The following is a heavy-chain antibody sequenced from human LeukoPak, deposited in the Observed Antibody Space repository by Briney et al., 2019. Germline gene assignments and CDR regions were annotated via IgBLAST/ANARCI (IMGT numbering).Heavy chain of an antibody. D-gene: IGHD3-10*02. CDR2: IEHDGNEK. CDR3: AGGMVGLDS. J-gene: IGHJ4*02. CDR1: GFIFSDYW. Sequence: PGGSLRLSCAASGFIFSDYWMSWVRQAPGKGLEWVANIEHDGNEKYYVDSVRGRFTISRDNAENSLYLQMNSLRPEDTAVYYCAGGMVGLDSWGQGTLVTVSS. V-gene: IGHV3-7*01.